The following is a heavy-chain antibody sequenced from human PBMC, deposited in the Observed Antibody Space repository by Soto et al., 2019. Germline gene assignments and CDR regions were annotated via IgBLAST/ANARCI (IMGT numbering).Heavy chain of an antibody. J-gene: IGHJ3*02. Sequence: EMQLLESGGDLVQPGGSLRLSCAASGFTLSNYAMTWVRQAPGKGLEYISAISGRGVTTYYAVSMKGRFTISRDNSKNTLYLKMNSLRAEDTAVYYCAKDRDDIGMVDAFEIWGQGTMVTVSS. V-gene: IGHV3-23*01. D-gene: IGHD2-15*01. CDR3: AKDRDDIGMVDAFEI. CDR1: GFTLSNYA. CDR2: ISGRGVTT.